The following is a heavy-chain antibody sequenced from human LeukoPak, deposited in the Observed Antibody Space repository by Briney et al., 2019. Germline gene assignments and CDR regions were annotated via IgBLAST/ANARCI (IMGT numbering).Heavy chain of an antibody. D-gene: IGHD3-22*01. CDR3: AKDGSSGYWHAFDI. Sequence: GRSLRLSCAASGFTFDDYAMHWVRQAPGKGLEWVSGISWNSGSIGYADSVKGRFTISRDNAKNSLYLQMNSLRAEDTALYYCAKDGSSGYWHAFDIWGQGTMVTVSS. V-gene: IGHV3-9*01. J-gene: IGHJ3*02. CDR1: GFTFDDYA. CDR2: ISWNSGSI.